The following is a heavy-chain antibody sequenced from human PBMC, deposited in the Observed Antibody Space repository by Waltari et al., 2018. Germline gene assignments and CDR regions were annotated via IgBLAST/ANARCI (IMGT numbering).Heavy chain of an antibody. J-gene: IGHJ6*02. CDR1: GGSISSSSYY. CDR3: ASGEQARYYYYGMDV. Sequence: QLQLQESGPGLVKPSETLSLTCTVSGGSISSSSYYWGWIRQPPGKGLEWIGSIYYSVSTYYNPSLTSRVTISVDTSKNQFSLKLSSVTAADTAVYYCASGEQARYYYYGMDVWGQGTTVTVSS. D-gene: IGHD3-10*01. V-gene: IGHV4-39*01. CDR2: IYYSVST.